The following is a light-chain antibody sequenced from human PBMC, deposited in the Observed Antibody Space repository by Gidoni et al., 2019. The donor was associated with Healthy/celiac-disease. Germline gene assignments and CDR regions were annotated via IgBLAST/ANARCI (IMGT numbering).Light chain of an antibody. V-gene: IGLV2-23*02. CDR2: EVS. Sequence: QSITISCTGTSSDVGSYNLVSWYQQHPGKAPKLMIYEVSKRPSGVSNRFSGSKSGNTASLTISGLQAEDEADYYCCSYAGSGTPFGGGTKLTVL. J-gene: IGLJ3*02. CDR3: CSYAGSGTP. CDR1: SSDVGSYNL.